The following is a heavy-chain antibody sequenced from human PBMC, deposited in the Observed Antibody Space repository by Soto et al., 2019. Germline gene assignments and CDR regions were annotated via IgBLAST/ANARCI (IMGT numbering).Heavy chain of an antibody. CDR2: IIPVFRTT. CDR1: GGNFSRYA. V-gene: IGHV1-69*01. Sequence: QVQLVQSGAEVKKPGSSVKVSCKASGGNFSRYAISWLRQAPGQGLEWMGGIIPVFRTTNYEQKLQGRVTITADGSTSRAYRELSSLTSADTAVYYCAKSYPYRLVQTPTGNQYYSPMDVWGQGTTVTVSS. D-gene: IGHD2-15*01. CDR3: AKSYPYRLVQTPTGNQYYSPMDV. J-gene: IGHJ6*02.